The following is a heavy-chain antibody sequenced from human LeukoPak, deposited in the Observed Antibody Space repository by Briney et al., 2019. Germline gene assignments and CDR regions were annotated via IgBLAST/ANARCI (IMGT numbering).Heavy chain of an antibody. CDR2: IYYSGST. CDR3: ARVVRVVVAAYDAFDI. CDR1: GGSISSGDYY. D-gene: IGHD2-15*01. J-gene: IGHJ3*02. Sequence: SETLSLTCTVSGGSISSGDYYWSWIRQPPGKGLEWIGYIYYSGSTYYNPSLKSRVTISVDTSKNQFSLKLSSVTAADTAVYYCARVVRVVVAAYDAFDIWGQGTMVTVSS. V-gene: IGHV4-30-4*01.